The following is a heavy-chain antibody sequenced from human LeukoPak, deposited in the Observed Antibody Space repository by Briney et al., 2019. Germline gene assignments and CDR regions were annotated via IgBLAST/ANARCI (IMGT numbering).Heavy chain of an antibody. CDR2: ISGGSAST. Sequence: GGSLRLSCAGSGFTFANYAMSWVRQAPGKGLEWVSSISGGSASTFYADSVEGRFTISRGNSKNTLYLQMNSLRAEDTAVYYCARDPNSSGPDYWGQGTLVTVSS. J-gene: IGHJ4*02. V-gene: IGHV3-23*01. CDR3: ARDPNSSGPDY. D-gene: IGHD6-19*01. CDR1: GFTFANYA.